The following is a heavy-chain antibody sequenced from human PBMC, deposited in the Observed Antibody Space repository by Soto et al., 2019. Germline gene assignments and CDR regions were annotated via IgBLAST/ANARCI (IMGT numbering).Heavy chain of an antibody. V-gene: IGHV3-21*01. D-gene: IGHD6-6*01. Sequence: EVQLVESGGGLVKPGGSLRLSCAASGFTFSSYSMNWVRQAPGKGLEWVSSISSSSSYIYYADSVKGRFTISRDNAKNSLYLQMNSLRAEDTAVYYCARDYRIAALGLETYYYYYGMDVWGQGTTVTVSS. CDR1: GFTFSSYS. CDR3: ARDYRIAALGLETYYYYYGMDV. J-gene: IGHJ6*02. CDR2: ISSSSSYI.